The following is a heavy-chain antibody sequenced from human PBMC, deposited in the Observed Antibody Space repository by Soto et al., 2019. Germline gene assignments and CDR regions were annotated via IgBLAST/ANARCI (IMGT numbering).Heavy chain of an antibody. D-gene: IGHD2-2*02. CDR2: IIPIFGTA. V-gene: IGHV1-69*13. CDR3: ARVHTSPYMGSGAFDI. J-gene: IGHJ3*02. CDR1: GGTFSSYA. Sequence: GASVKVSCKASGGTFSSYAISWVRQAPGQGLEWMGGIIPIFGTANYAQKFQGRVTITADESTSTAYMELSSLRSEDTAVYYCARVHTSPYMGSGAFDIWGQGTMVT.